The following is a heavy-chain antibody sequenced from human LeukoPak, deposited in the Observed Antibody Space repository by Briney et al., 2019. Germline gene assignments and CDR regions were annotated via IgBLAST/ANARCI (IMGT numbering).Heavy chain of an antibody. CDR3: ARDNGGTAMAYYYYYYMDV. CDR1: GYTSTSYD. CDR2: MNPNSGNT. V-gene: IGHV1-8*03. Sequence: ASVKVSCKASGYTSTSYDINWVRQATGQGLEWMGWMNPNSGNTGYAQKFQGRVTITRNTSISTAYMELSSLRSEDTAVYYCARDNGGTAMAYYYYYYMDVWGKGTTVTISS. D-gene: IGHD5-18*01. J-gene: IGHJ6*03.